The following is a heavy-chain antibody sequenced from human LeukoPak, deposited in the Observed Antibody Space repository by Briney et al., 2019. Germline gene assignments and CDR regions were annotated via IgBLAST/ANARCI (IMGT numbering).Heavy chain of an antibody. CDR2: ISYDGSNK. CDR1: GFTFSSYA. CDR3: AKGGRATTHFDY. V-gene: IGHV3-30-3*01. J-gene: IGHJ4*02. Sequence: GGSLRLSCAASGFTFSSYAMHWVRQAPGKGLEWVAVISYDGSNKYYADSVKGRFTISRDNSKNTLYLQMNSLRAEDTAVYYCAKGGRATTHFDYWGQGTLVTVSS. D-gene: IGHD5-24*01.